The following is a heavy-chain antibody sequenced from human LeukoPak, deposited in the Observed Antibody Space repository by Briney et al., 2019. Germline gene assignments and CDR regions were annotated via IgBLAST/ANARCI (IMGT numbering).Heavy chain of an antibody. D-gene: IGHD3-22*01. V-gene: IGHV4-39*01. CDR3: ARGLFRYYYDV. CDR1: GGSISSSSYY. CDR2: IYYSGST. J-gene: IGHJ4*02. Sequence: SETLSLTCTVSGGSISSSSYYWGWIRQPPGKGLEWIGSIYYSGSTYYNPSLKSRVTISVDTSKNQFSLKLSSVTAADTAVYYCARGLFRYYYDVWGQGTLVTVSS.